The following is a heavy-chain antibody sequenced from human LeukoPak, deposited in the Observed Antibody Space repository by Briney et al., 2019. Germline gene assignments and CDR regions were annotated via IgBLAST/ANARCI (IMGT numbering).Heavy chain of an antibody. J-gene: IGHJ6*03. Sequence: WASVKVSFKASGYTFTGYYMHWVRQAPGQGLEWMGWINPNSGGTNYAQKFQGRVTMTRDTSISTAYMELSRLRSDDTAVYYCAREVRIAAAATSDVEYYYYYYMDVWGKGTTVTVSS. D-gene: IGHD6-13*01. CDR2: INPNSGGT. V-gene: IGHV1-2*02. CDR1: GYTFTGYY. CDR3: AREVRIAAAATSDVEYYYYYYMDV.